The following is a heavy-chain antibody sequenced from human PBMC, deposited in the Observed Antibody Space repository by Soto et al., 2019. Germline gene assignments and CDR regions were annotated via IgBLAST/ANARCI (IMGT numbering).Heavy chain of an antibody. CDR1: GFTFSSYA. Sequence: GGSLRLSCAASGFTFSSYAMIWIRQAPGRGLECVSGLWGSSGGIHYADSVKGRFSVSRDNSANSVYLQMNNLRVEDTAVYYCVKDAVPGDGVRLAHDWGQGTVVTVSS. V-gene: IGHV3-23*01. CDR3: VKDAVPGDGVRLAHD. J-gene: IGHJ4*02. D-gene: IGHD4-17*01. CDR2: LWGSSGGI.